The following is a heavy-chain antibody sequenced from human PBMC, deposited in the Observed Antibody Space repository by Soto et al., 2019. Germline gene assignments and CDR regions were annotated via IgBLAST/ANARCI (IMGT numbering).Heavy chain of an antibody. D-gene: IGHD7-27*01. J-gene: IGHJ3*02. CDR2: ISSSSSYI. Sequence: GGSLRLSCAASGLTFSSYSMNWVRQAPGKGLEWVSSISSSSSYIYYADSVKGRFTISRDNAKNSLYLQMNSLRAEDTAVYYCARDAVLGDAFDIWGQGTMVTVSS. CDR1: GLTFSSYS. V-gene: IGHV3-21*01. CDR3: ARDAVLGDAFDI.